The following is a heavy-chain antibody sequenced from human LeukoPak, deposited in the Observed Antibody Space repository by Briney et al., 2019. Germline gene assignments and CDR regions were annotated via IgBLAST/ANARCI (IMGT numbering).Heavy chain of an antibody. CDR1: GYTFTSYD. J-gene: IGHJ6*03. CDR3: ARGYGSGKGWYMDV. Sequence: GASVKVPCKASGYTFTSYDINWVRQATGQGLEWMGWMNPNSGNTGYAQKFQGRVTITRNTSISTAYMELSSLRSEDTAVYYCARGYGSGKGWYMDVWGKGTTVTVSS. V-gene: IGHV1-8*03. CDR2: MNPNSGNT. D-gene: IGHD3-10*01.